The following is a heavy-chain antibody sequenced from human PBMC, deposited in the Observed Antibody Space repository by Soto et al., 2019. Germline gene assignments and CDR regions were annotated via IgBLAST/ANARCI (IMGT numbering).Heavy chain of an antibody. CDR1: GYTFTSYD. CDR3: VRGPSGGSYPWDYYYYYYGMDV. J-gene: IGHJ6*02. D-gene: IGHD2-15*01. Sequence: QVQLVQSGAEVKKPGASVKVSCKASGYTFTSYDINWVRQATGQGLEWMGWMNPNSGNTGYAQKFQGRVTMTRNTSISTAYMELSSLRSEDTAVYYCVRGPSGGSYPWDYYYYYYGMDVWGQGTTVTVSS. CDR2: MNPNSGNT. V-gene: IGHV1-8*01.